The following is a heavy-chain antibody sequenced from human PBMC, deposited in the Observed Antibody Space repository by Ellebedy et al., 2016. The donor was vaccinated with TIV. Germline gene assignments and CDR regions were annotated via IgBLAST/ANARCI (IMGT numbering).Heavy chain of an antibody. J-gene: IGHJ4*02. CDR3: AKPHYSGSGSGDY. CDR1: GLTFNIYA. V-gene: IGHV3-23*01. Sequence: GESLKIPCAASGLTFNIYAMSWVRQAPGKGLEWVSAISDDGRSYYGDSVRGRFTISRDNSRNTLYLQMNSLRAEDTAVYYCAKPHYSGSGSGDYWGQGTLVTVSP. D-gene: IGHD3-10*01. CDR2: ISDDGRS.